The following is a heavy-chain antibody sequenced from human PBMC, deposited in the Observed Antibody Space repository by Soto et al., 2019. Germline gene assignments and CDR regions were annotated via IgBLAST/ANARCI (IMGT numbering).Heavy chain of an antibody. D-gene: IGHD2-15*01. CDR1: GGSISSGDYY. CDR2: IYYSGST. J-gene: IGHJ5*02. CDR3: ASEGIYHCSGGSCQNWFDP. Sequence: SETLSLTCTVSGGSISSGDYYWSWIRQPPGKGLEWIGYIYYSGSTYYNPSLKSRVTISVDTSKNQFSPKLSSVTAADTAVYYCASEGIYHCSGGSCQNWFDPWGQGTLVTVSS. V-gene: IGHV4-30-4*01.